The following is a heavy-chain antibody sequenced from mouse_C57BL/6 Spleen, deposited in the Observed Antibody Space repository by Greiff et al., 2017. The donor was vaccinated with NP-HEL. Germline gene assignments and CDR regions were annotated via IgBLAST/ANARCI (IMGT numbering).Heavy chain of an antibody. CDR2: IYPGDGDT. Sequence: QVQLKESGPELVKPGASVKISCKASGYAFSSSWMNWVKQRPGKGLEWIGRIYPGDGDTNYNGKFKGKATLTADKSSSTAYMQLSSLTSEDSAVYFCARLEGNYGAMDYWGQGTSVTVSS. CDR3: ARLEGNYGAMDY. D-gene: IGHD2-1*01. CDR1: GYAFSSSW. V-gene: IGHV1-82*01. J-gene: IGHJ4*01.